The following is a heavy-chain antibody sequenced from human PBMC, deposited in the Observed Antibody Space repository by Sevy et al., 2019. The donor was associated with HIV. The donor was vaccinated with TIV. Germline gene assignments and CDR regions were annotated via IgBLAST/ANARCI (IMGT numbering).Heavy chain of an antibody. V-gene: IGHV1-2*02. CDR1: GYTFSDYS. Sequence: ASVKVSCKASGYTFSDYSIYWLRQAPGQGFEWMGWINAASGVTNFAQKFQGRVTMTRDTSINTAYMEVYRLTSDDTAVYYCARGGSDGNYWGQGTLVTVSS. CDR3: ARGGSDGNY. D-gene: IGHD5-12*01. CDR2: INAASGVT. J-gene: IGHJ4*02.